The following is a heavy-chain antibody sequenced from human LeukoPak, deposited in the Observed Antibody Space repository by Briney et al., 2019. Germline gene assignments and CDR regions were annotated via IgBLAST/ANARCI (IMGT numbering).Heavy chain of an antibody. V-gene: IGHV3-30*18. J-gene: IGHJ4*02. D-gene: IGHD6-19*01. CDR3: AKRTSIPLAAYFDY. CDR1: GFTFSNYG. CDR2: ISYDGSNI. Sequence: PGGSLRLSCAASGFTFSNYGMHWVRQAPAKGLEWLAVISYDGSNIYYADSVKGRFTISRDNSKKTLYLQMNSLRAEDTAVYYCAKRTSIPLAAYFDYWGQGPWSPSPQ.